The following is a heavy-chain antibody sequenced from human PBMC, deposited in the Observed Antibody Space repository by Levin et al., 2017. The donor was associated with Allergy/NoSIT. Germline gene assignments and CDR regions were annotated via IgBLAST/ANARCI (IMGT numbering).Heavy chain of an antibody. V-gene: IGHV3-30-3*01. CDR2: ISYDGNNK. Sequence: GGSLRLSCAASGFTFSSYAMHWVRQAPGKGLEWVAVISYDGNNKYYADSVKGRFTISRDNSKNTLYLQMNSLRTEDTAVYYCARSWGIYDSRGYPELDYWGQGTLVTVSS. J-gene: IGHJ4*02. CDR3: ARSWGIYDSRGYPELDY. CDR1: GFTFSSYA. D-gene: IGHD3-22*01.